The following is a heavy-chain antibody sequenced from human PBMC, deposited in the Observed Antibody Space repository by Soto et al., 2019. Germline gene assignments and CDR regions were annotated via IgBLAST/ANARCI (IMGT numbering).Heavy chain of an antibody. V-gene: IGHV4-39*01. J-gene: IGHJ4*02. Sequence: SETLSLTCTVSGGSISSGTYYWGWIRQPPGEGLEWIGSIFYSGSTYYNPSLKSRVTISVDTSKNQFSLKLSPVTAADTAVYYCARHADRGQLVTAFDYWGQGTLVTVS. D-gene: IGHD6-6*01. CDR3: ARHADRGQLVTAFDY. CDR2: IFYSGST. CDR1: GGSISSGTYY.